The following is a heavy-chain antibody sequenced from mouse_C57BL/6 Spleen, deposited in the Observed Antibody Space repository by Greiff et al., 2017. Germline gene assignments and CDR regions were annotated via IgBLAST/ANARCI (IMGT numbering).Heavy chain of an antibody. Sequence: EVMLVESGGGLVQPGGSLSLSCAASGFTFTDYYMSWVRQPPGKALEWLGFIRNKANGYTTEQSSSVKGRFTISRDNSQSILYLQMNALRAEYSATYYCAIYQGNPYCYFDVWGTGTTVTVSS. CDR2: IRNKANGYTT. CDR3: AIYQGNPYCYFDV. CDR1: GFTFTDYY. D-gene: IGHD2-1*01. J-gene: IGHJ1*03. V-gene: IGHV7-3*01.